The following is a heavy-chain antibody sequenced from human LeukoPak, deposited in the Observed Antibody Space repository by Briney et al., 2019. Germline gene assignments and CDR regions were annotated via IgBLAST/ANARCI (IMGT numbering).Heavy chain of an antibody. CDR1: GGSISSYY. J-gene: IGHJ3*02. V-gene: IGHV4-59*08. Sequence: SETLSLTCTVSGGSISSYYWGWIRQPPGKGLEWIGYIYYSGSTNYNPSLKSRVTISVDTSKNQFSLKLSSVTAADTAVYYCARAYSSGWYGAFDIWGQGTMVTVSS. CDR2: IYYSGST. CDR3: ARAYSSGWYGAFDI. D-gene: IGHD6-19*01.